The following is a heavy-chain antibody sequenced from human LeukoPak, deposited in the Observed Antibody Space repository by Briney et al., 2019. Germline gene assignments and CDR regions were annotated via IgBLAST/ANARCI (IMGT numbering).Heavy chain of an antibody. V-gene: IGHV5-51*01. Sequence: GESLKISCKGSGYSFTEYWIGWVRQMPGKGLEWMGIIYPGDSDTRYSPSFQGQVTISADKSISTAYLQWSSLKASDTAMYYCARHYDCSSTSCQDYYYYYGMDVWGQGTTVTVSS. CDR3: ARHYDCSSTSCQDYYYYYGMDV. CDR1: GYSFTEYW. CDR2: IYPGDSDT. J-gene: IGHJ6*02. D-gene: IGHD2-2*01.